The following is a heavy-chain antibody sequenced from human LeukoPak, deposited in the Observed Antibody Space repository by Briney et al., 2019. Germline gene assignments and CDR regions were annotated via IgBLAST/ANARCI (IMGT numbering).Heavy chain of an antibody. J-gene: IGHJ4*02. Sequence: GGSLRLSCVASGFRLSSNGMHWVRQAPGKGLELVAVLWSDASNTYYADSVKGRFTISRDLSKNTLYLQMTSLRVEDTAVYYCARADWGTTGHSFGYWGQGTLVTVSS. CDR2: LWSDASNT. D-gene: IGHD7-27*01. CDR3: ARADWGTTGHSFGY. CDR1: GFRLSSNG. V-gene: IGHV3-33*01.